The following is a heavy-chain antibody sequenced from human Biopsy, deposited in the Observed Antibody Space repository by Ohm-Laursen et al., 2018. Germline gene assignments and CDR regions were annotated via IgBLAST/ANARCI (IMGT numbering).Heavy chain of an antibody. V-gene: IGHV1-69*06. CDR3: ARFPLGSYDDSRSYRAVEHWYFDL. CDR2: SIPLFNTA. CDR1: GGTFTNHA. D-gene: IGHD3-22*01. Sequence: ASVKVSCKASGGTFTNHAVGWVRQAPGQGLEWVGSSIPLFNTANYAEKFQGRVTLTADKSTTTAYMELSSLRSEDTAIYYCARFPLGSYDDSRSYRAVEHWYFDLWGRGTLVTVSS. J-gene: IGHJ2*01.